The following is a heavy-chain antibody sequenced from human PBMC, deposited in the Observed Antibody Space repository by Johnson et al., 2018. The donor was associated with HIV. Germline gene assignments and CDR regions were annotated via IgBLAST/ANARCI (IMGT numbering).Heavy chain of an antibody. D-gene: IGHD3-22*01. CDR1: GFTFSSYG. J-gene: IGHJ3*02. V-gene: IGHV3-30*02. Sequence: QVQLVESGGGVVQPGGSLRLSCAASGFTFSSYGMHWVRQAPGKGLEWVAFIRYDGSNKYYADSVKGRLSISRDNSKNTLYLQMNSLRAEDTAVYYCASCESDSSGRGAFDIWGQGTMVTVSS. CDR2: IRYDGSNK. CDR3: ASCESDSSGRGAFDI.